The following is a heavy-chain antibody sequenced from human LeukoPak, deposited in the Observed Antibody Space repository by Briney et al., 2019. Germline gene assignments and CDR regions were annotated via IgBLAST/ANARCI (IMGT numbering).Heavy chain of an antibody. D-gene: IGHD3-10*01. J-gene: IGHJ6*02. CDR3: XXXXXVRGVNYYYYGMDV. V-gene: IGHV3-23*01. Sequence: GGSLRLSCAASGFTFSSYAMSWVRQAPGKGLEWVSAISGSGGSTYYADSVKGRFTISRDNSKNTLYLQMNSLRAEDTAVYYXXXXXXVRGVNYYYYGMDVWGQGTTVTVSS. CDR2: ISGSGGST. CDR1: GFTFSSYA.